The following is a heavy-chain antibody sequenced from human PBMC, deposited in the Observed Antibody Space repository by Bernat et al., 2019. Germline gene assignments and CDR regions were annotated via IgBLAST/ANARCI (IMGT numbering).Heavy chain of an antibody. CDR3: ARANAMDV. CDR1: GFTFSGYW. CDR2: INQDGSEK. V-gene: IGHV3-7*03. J-gene: IGHJ6*02. Sequence: EVQLVESGGGLVQPGGSLRLSCAASGFTFSGYWMNWVRQAPGKGLEWVANINQDGSEKYYVGCGGGRFTISRDNTKNALYLQMNSLRAEDTAVYYCARANAMDVWGQGTTVTVSS.